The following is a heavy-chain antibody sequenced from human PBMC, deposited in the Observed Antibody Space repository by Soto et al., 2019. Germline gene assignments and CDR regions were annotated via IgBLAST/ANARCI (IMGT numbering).Heavy chain of an antibody. Sequence: EVQLVESGGGSVQSGGSLRLSCAASGFTFSSYWMHWVRQAPGKGLVWVSRINSDGTRITYADSVNGRFTISRDNAESTLYLQMNSLRAEDTAVYFCARLRGGFDYWGQGALVSVSS. V-gene: IGHV3-74*03. J-gene: IGHJ4*02. CDR3: ARLRGGFDY. CDR2: INSDGTRI. CDR1: GFTFSSYW.